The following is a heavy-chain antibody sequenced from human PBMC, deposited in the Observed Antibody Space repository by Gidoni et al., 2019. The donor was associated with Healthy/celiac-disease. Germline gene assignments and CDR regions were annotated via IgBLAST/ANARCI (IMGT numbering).Heavy chain of an antibody. V-gene: IGHV1-69*01. CDR1: GGTFSSYA. J-gene: IGHJ3*02. CDR3: ASPEITIFGVVIAEDAFDI. Sequence: QVQLVQSGAEVKKPGSSVKVSCKASGGTFSSYAISWVRQAPGQGLEWMGGIIPSLGTANYAQKFQGRVTITADESTSTAYMELSSLRSEDTAVYYCASPEITIFGVVIAEDAFDIWGQGTMVTVSS. D-gene: IGHD3-3*01. CDR2: IIPSLGTA.